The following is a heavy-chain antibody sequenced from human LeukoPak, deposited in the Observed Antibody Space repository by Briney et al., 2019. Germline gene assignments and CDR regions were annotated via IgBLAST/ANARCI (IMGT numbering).Heavy chain of an antibody. V-gene: IGHV3-48*01. D-gene: IGHD3-10*01. CDR1: GFTFSSYS. Sequence: QAGGSLRLSCAASGFTFSSYSMNWVRQAPGKGLEWASYISSSSTIYYADSVKGRFTISRDNAKNSLYLQLSSLRAEDTAVYYCARLSEMFRGPQVIYYFDYWGQGTLVTVSS. J-gene: IGHJ4*02. CDR2: ISSSSTI. CDR3: ARLSEMFRGPQVIYYFDY.